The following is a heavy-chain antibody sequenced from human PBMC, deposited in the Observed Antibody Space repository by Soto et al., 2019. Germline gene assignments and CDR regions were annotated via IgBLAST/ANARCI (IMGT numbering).Heavy chain of an antibody. CDR3: ARSKLWFGESHQDFDY. CDR1: GFTVSSNY. Sequence: PGGSLRLSCAASGFTVSSNYMSWVRQAPGRGLEWVSVIYSGGSTYYADSVKGRFTISRHNSKNTLYLQMNSLRAEDTAVYYCARSKLWFGESHQDFDYWGQGTQVTVSS. V-gene: IGHV3-53*04. J-gene: IGHJ4*02. CDR2: IYSGGST. D-gene: IGHD3-10*01.